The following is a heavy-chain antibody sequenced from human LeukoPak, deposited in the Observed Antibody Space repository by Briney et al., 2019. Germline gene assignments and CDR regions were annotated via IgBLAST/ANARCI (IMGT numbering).Heavy chain of an antibody. V-gene: IGHV1-24*01. CDR2: FDPEDGET. J-gene: IGHJ4*02. CDR1: GYTLTELS. Sequence: ASVKVSCKVSGYTLTELSMHWVRQAPGKGLEWMGGFDPEDGETIYAQKFQGRVTMTEDTSTDTAYMELSSLRSEDTAVYYCATGRAAEGSFDYWGQGTLVTVSS. CDR3: ATGRAAEGSFDY. D-gene: IGHD2-15*01.